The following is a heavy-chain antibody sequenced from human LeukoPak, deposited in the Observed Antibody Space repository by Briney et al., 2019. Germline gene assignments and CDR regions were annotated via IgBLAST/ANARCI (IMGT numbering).Heavy chain of an antibody. V-gene: IGHV3-74*01. CDR3: ARGGPYSSSSLDY. Sequence: GGSLRLSCAASGLTFSNSWMYWVRQTPDKGLVWVSRIKYDGSSTVYADSVKGRFTISRDNAKNTLDLQMNSLRAEDTAVYYCARGGPYSSSSLDYWGQGTLVTVSS. J-gene: IGHJ4*02. CDR2: IKYDGSST. D-gene: IGHD6-6*01. CDR1: GLTFSNSW.